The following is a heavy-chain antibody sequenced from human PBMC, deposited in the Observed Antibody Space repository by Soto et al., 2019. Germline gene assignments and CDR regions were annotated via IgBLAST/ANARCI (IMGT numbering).Heavy chain of an antibody. J-gene: IGHJ4*02. CDR2: ISNDGSNK. CDR3: ASDYPMIVVGEPY. Sequence: QVQLVESGGGVVQPGRSLRLSCAASGFTFSIYAMNWVRQAPGKGLEWVAVISNDGSNKYYADSVKGRFTISRDNSKNTLYLQMNSLRAEDTAVYYCASDYPMIVVGEPYWGQGTLVTVSS. CDR1: GFTFSIYA. D-gene: IGHD3-22*01. V-gene: IGHV3-30-3*01.